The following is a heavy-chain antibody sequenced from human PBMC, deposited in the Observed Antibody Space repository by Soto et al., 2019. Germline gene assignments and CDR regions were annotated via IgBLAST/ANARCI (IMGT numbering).Heavy chain of an antibody. CDR1: GYTFTGYY. CDR3: ARDPGYDFWSGYYPLMDV. D-gene: IGHD3-3*01. Sequence: ASVKVSCKASGYTFTGYYMHWVRQAPGPGLEWMGWINAGNGNTKYSQKFQGRVTITRDTSASTAYMELSSLRSEDTAVYYCARDPGYDFWSGYYPLMDVWGQGTTVTVS. V-gene: IGHV1-3*01. J-gene: IGHJ6*02. CDR2: INAGNGNT.